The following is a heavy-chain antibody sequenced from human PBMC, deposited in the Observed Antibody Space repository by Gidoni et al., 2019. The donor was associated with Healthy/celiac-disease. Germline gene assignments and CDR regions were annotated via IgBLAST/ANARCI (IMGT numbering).Heavy chain of an antibody. CDR1: GFSLSNARMG. CDR2: IFSNDVK. CDR3: ARMSYSSGWLGPSFDP. V-gene: IGHV2-26*01. J-gene: IGHJ5*02. Sequence: QVTLKESGPVLVKPTETLTLTCTVSGFSLSNARMGVSWIRQPPGKALAWLAHIFSNDVKSYSTSLKSSLTISKDTSKSHVVLNMTNMDPVDTATYYCARMSYSSGWLGPSFDPWGQGTLVTVSS. D-gene: IGHD6-19*01.